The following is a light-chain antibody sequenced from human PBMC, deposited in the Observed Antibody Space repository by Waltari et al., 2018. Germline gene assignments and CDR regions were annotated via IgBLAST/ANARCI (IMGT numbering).Light chain of an antibody. CDR3: TSYASSSTLV. J-gene: IGLJ2*01. CDR2: DVG. Sequence: QSALTQPASVSGSPGQFITIPCTGIRSDVGGHICVFWYPQHPGKAPKVMIYDVGYRPSGVSSRFSGSKSGNTASLTISGLQAEDEADYYCTSYASSSTLVFGGGTKLTVL. V-gene: IGLV2-14*03. CDR1: RSDVGGHIC.